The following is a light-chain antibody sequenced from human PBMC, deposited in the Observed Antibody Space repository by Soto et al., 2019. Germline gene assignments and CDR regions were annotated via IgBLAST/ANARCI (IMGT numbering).Light chain of an antibody. CDR1: SSDVGDYNY. V-gene: IGLV2-8*01. Sequence: QSALTQPPFASGSPGQSVTISCTGTSSDVGDYNYVSWYQQHPGKAPKLMIYEVSKRPSGVPDRFSGSKSGNTASLTVSGLQAEDEADYYCSSYAGKGVFGGGTKLTVL. J-gene: IGLJ2*01. CDR3: SSYAGKGV. CDR2: EVS.